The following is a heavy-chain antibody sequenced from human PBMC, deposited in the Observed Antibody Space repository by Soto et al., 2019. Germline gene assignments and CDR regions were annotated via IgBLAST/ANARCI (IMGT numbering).Heavy chain of an antibody. CDR2: INPNSGGT. Sequence: ASVKVSCKASGYTFTGYYIHWVRQAPGQGLEWMGWINPNSGGTNSAQKFQGRVTMTRDTSISTAYMELSRLTSDDTAVYYCARGGYSSLSGSDFWGQGTLVTVS. CDR3: ARGGYSSLSGSDF. CDR1: GYTFTGYY. D-gene: IGHD6-6*01. V-gene: IGHV1-2*02. J-gene: IGHJ4*02.